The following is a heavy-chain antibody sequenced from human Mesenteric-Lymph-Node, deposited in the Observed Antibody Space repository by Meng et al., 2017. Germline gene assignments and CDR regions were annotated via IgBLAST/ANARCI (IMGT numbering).Heavy chain of an antibody. CDR1: GFWFSSCW. J-gene: IGHJ6*02. D-gene: IGHD6-13*01. CDR3: ATKAAPGYGMDI. Sequence: GESLKISCVASGFWFSSCWMIWVRQAPGKGLGWVANINGGGTEKNYVASVKGRFTISRDNPKNSLDLQMNSLRADDTAVYYCATKAAPGYGMDIWGQGTTVTVSS. V-gene: IGHV3-7*01. CDR2: INGGGTEK.